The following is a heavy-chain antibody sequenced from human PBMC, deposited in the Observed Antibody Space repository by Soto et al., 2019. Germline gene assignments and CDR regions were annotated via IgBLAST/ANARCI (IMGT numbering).Heavy chain of an antibody. V-gene: IGHV1-69*06. Sequence: QVELVQSGAEVKKPGSSVKVSCQASEDTFRNYAISWVRQAPGQGLEWMGGIIPIFGTANYAQKFQGRVTITAYTSANTVYLELSSLRSEDTAVYYCASTKSDSSAYYYWYLGLWGRGTLVTVSS. CDR2: IIPIFGTA. CDR1: EDTFRNYA. J-gene: IGHJ2*01. CDR3: ASTKSDSSAYYYWYLGL. D-gene: IGHD3-22*01.